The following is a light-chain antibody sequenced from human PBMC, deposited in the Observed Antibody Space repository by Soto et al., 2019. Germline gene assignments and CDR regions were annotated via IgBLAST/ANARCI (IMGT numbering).Light chain of an antibody. J-gene: IGKJ4*01. CDR1: PSVGIY. CDR2: DAS. CDR3: QQFSSYPLT. V-gene: IGKV3-11*01. Sequence: EIVLTQSPAPLSLSLGESDTLSRRASPSVGIYLAWYQQKPGQAPRLLIYDASNRATGIPDRFSGGGSGTDFTLTISRLEPEDFAVYYCQQFSSYPLTFGGGTKVDIK.